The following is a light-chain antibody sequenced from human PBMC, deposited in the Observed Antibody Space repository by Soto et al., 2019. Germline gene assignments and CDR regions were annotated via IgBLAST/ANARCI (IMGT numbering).Light chain of an antibody. CDR1: QSVSSN. CDR3: QQYGGVPYT. J-gene: IGKJ2*01. CDR2: GAS. Sequence: EIVMTQSPATLSVSPGERATLSCRASQSVSSNLAWYQQKPGQAPRLLIYGASTRATGIPARFRGSGSGTDFTLTISRLEPEDFAIYYCQQYGGVPYTFGQGTKVDIK. V-gene: IGKV3-15*01.